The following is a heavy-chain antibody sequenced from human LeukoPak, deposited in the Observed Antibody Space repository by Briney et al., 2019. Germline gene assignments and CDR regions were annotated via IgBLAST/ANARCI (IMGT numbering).Heavy chain of an antibody. CDR1: GFTFSSYA. CDR3: ANCDYYGSGRLGYYYYYYGMDV. Sequence: GGSLRLSCAASGFTFSSYAMSWVRQAPGKGLGWVSAISGSGGSTYYADSVKGRFTISRDNSKNTLYLQMNSLRAEDTAVYYCANCDYYGSGRLGYYYYYYGMDVWGQGTTVTVSS. D-gene: IGHD3-10*01. V-gene: IGHV3-23*01. J-gene: IGHJ6*02. CDR2: ISGSGGST.